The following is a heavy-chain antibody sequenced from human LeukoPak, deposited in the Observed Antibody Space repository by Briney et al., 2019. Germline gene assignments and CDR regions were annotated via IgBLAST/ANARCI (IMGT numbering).Heavy chain of an antibody. CDR3: AREKGGYYDSLTGSDYFDY. V-gene: IGHV1-2*04. D-gene: IGHD3-9*01. J-gene: IGHJ4*02. CDR2: INPNSGGT. CDR1: GYTFTGYY. Sequence: ASVKVSCKASGYTFTGYYMHWVRQAPGQGLEWMGWINPNSGGTNYAQTFQGWVTMTRDTSISTAYMELSRLRSDDTAGYYCAREKGGYYDSLTGSDYFDYWGQGTLVTVSS.